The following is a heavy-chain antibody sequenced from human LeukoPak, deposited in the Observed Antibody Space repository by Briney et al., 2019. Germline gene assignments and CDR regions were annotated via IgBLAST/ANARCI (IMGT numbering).Heavy chain of an antibody. V-gene: IGHV3-23*01. CDR2: ISGSGGST. Sequence: GGSLRLSCAPSGFTFSGYAMSWVRQAPGKGLEWVSGISGSGGSTYYADSVKGRSTISRDNSKKMLYLQMNSLRTEDTAVYHCAKVHSLYCSSTSCYNFDYWGQGILVTVSS. CDR3: AKVHSLYCSSTSCYNFDY. CDR1: GFTFSGYA. J-gene: IGHJ4*02. D-gene: IGHD2-2*02.